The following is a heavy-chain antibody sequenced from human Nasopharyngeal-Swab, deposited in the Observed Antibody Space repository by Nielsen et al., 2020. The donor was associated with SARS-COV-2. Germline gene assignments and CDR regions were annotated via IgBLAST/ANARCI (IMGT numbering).Heavy chain of an antibody. CDR1: GGSFSGSY. D-gene: IGHD2-2*01. CDR3: ARGLSGIVPAPILGLGPYYYYYMDV. V-gene: IGHV4-34*01. CDR2: ITHSGST. J-gene: IGHJ6*03. Sequence: SETLSLTCAVYGGSFSGSYWGWIRQPPGKGPEWIAEITHSGSTNYNPSLKSRVTLSVDTSMNQVSLEVSSVTAADTAVYYCARGLSGIVPAPILGLGPYYYYYMDVWGKGTTVTVSS.